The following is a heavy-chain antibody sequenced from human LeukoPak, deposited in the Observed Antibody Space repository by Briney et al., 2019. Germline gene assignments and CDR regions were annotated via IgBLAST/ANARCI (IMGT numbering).Heavy chain of an antibody. CDR2: ISGSGGST. Sequence: PGGSLRLSCAASGFTFSSYAMSWVRQAPGKGLEWVSAISGSGGSTYYADSVKGRFTISRDNSKNTLYLQMNSLRAEDTAVYYCAKVDTDFWSGYYDYWGQGTLVTVSS. J-gene: IGHJ4*02. CDR3: AKVDTDFWSGYYDY. D-gene: IGHD3-3*01. CDR1: GFTFSSYA. V-gene: IGHV3-23*01.